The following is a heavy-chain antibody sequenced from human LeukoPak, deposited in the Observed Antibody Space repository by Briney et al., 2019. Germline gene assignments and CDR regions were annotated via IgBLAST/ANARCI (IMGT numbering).Heavy chain of an antibody. D-gene: IGHD6-13*01. V-gene: IGHV4-39*07. J-gene: IGHJ4*02. CDR2: INHSGST. Sequence: SETLSLTCTVSGGSISSSSYYWGWIRQPPGKGLEWIGEINHSGSTNYNPSLKSRVTISVDTSKNQFSLKLSSVTAADTAVYYCARGPSSLGFVDYWGQGTLVTVSS. CDR3: ARGPSSLGFVDY. CDR1: GGSISSSSYY.